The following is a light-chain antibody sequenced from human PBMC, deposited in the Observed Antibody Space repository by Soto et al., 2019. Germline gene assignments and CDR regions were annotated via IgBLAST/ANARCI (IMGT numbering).Light chain of an antibody. CDR1: QSIDDY. CDR3: QKYSKAPWT. V-gene: IGKV1-27*01. CDR2: GAY. Sequence: DIQMTQSPSSLSASVGDRVSITCRASQSIDDYVAWYQQKPGTPPKLLIFGAYILQSGVPSRFSGTGSGTEFILTISCLQPEDVATYYCQKYSKAPWTFGEGTKV. J-gene: IGKJ1*01.